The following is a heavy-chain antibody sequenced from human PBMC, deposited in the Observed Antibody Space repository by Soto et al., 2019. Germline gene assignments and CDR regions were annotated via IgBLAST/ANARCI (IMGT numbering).Heavy chain of an antibody. CDR1: GFTFSSYE. Sequence: GGSLRLSCTVSGFTFSSYELNWVRQAPGKGLEWVSYISSSGSTIYYTDTVKGRFTISRDNAKTSLYLQLKSLRAEDTDVYYCERVPWILYWTFDYWGQGTLVTVSS. CDR3: ERVPWILYWTFDY. J-gene: IGHJ4*02. D-gene: IGHD2-8*02. V-gene: IGHV3-48*03. CDR2: ISSSGSTI.